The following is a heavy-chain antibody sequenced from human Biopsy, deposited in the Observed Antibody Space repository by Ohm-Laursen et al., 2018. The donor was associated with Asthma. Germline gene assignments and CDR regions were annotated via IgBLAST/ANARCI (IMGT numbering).Heavy chain of an antibody. CDR2: IIPIFGTS. Sequence: ESSVKVSCKASGGTFSRYAISWVRQAPGQGLEWMGGIIPIFGTSNYAQKFQGRVTFTADESTSSAYMELSSLRSEDSAVYYCAREGSTVGYGYYYFAMDVWGQGTTVTVSS. J-gene: IGHJ6*02. CDR3: AREGSTVGYGYYYFAMDV. CDR1: GGTFSRYA. V-gene: IGHV1-69*01. D-gene: IGHD4-23*01.